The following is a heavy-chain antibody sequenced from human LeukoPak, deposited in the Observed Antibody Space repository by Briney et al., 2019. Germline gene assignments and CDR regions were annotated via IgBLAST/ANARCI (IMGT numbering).Heavy chain of an antibody. CDR2: IYPADSAT. D-gene: IGHD6-13*01. CDR1: GYRLTSYW. V-gene: IGHV5-51*01. Sequence: GESLEISCKASGYRLTSYWIGWVRQMPGRGLEWMGIIYPADSATRYSPSFHGQVTISVDKSIDTAYLQWSSLKASDTAMYYCARGAGSKADYWGQGIQVTVSS. CDR3: ARGAGSKADY. J-gene: IGHJ4*02.